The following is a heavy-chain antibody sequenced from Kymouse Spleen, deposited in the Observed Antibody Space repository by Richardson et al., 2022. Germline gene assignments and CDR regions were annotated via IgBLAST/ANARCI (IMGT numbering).Heavy chain of an antibody. Sequence: QVQLVESGGGVVQPGRSLRLSCAASGFTFSSYGMHWVRQAPGKGLEWVAVISYDGSNKYYADSVKGRFTISRDNSKNTLYLQMNSLRAEDTAVYYCAKDRYSSGWYHYYYYYYGMDVWGQGTTVTVSS. CDR1: GFTFSSYG. CDR2: ISYDGSNK. V-gene: IGHV3-30*18. D-gene: IGHD6-19*01. CDR3: AKDRYSSGWYHYYYYYYGMDV. J-gene: IGHJ6*02.